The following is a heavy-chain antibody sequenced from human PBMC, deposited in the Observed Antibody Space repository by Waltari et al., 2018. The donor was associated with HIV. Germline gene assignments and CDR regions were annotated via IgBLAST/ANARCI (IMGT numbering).Heavy chain of an antibody. V-gene: IGHV3-23*01. CDR1: GFRLSNYA. CDR3: AKVDRASRGLDD. CDR2: VRDIDST. J-gene: IGHJ4*02. D-gene: IGHD3-9*01. Sequence: EVQLLESGAGLVQPGGYLSTSCAGFGFRLSNYAMSWVRQAPGKGLEWVAVVRDIDSTYYVDSVKGRFIISRDDSKDSLYLQMNSLRVEDTAVYYCAKVDRASRGLDDWGQGTLVTVSS.